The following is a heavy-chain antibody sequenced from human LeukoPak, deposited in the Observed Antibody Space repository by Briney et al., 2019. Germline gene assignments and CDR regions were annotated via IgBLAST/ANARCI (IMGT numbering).Heavy chain of an antibody. CDR1: GFTFSNAW. Sequence: GGSLRLSCAASGFTFSNAWMSWVRQAPGKGLEWVGRIKSKTDGGTTDYAAPVTGRFTISRDDSKNTLYLQMNSLKTEDTSVYYCTTEYCSSTSCYDGWGQGTLVTVPS. CDR3: TTEYCSSTSCYDG. V-gene: IGHV3-15*01. D-gene: IGHD2-2*01. J-gene: IGHJ4*02. CDR2: IKSKTDGGTT.